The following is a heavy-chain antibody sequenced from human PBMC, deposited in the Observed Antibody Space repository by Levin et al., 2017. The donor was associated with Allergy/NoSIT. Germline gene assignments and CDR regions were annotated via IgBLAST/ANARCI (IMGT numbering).Heavy chain of an antibody. CDR3: ARGGRGRGNPYWYFDL. Sequence: SETLSLTCTVSGGSISSYYWSWIRQPPGKGLEWIGYIYYSGSTNYNPSLKSRVTISVDTSKNQFSLKLSSVTAADTAVYYCARGGRGRGNPYWYFDLWGRGTLVTVSS. J-gene: IGHJ2*01. V-gene: IGHV4-59*01. CDR1: GGSISSYY. CDR2: IYYSGST. D-gene: IGHD1-14*01.